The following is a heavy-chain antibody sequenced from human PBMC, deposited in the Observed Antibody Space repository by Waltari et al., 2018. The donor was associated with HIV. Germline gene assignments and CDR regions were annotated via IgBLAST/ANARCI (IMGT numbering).Heavy chain of an antibody. Sequence: QVQLIQSTSEVKRPGASVTVSCQVSGYPLSALSMQWVRQGREHRLEWMGGFDPKNGKPVFSQRFWGRVSLAEDTLKDTAHLELNRLTSDDTAVYYCVALYDESPLYSGFWGQGTLVTVS. CDR2: FDPKNGKP. D-gene: IGHD3-16*01. CDR3: VALYDESPLYSGF. CDR1: GYPLSALS. J-gene: IGHJ4*02. V-gene: IGHV1-24*01.